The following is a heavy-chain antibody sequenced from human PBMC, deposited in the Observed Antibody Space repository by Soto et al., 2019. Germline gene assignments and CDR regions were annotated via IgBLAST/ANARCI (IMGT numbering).Heavy chain of an antibody. J-gene: IGHJ3*02. CDR1: GYTFTSYG. CDR3: ARDTSWIQLWTDAFDI. Sequence: SSVKVSCKASGYTFTSYGISWVRQAPGQGLEWMGWISAYNGNTNYAQKLQGRVTMTTDTSTSTAYMEPRSLRSDDTAVYYCARDTSWIQLWTDAFDIWGQGTMVTVSS. CDR2: ISAYNGNT. V-gene: IGHV1-18*01. D-gene: IGHD5-18*01.